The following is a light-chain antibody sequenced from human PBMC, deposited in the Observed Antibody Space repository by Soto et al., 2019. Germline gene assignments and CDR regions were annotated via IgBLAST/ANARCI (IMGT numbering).Light chain of an antibody. J-gene: IGKJ1*01. CDR1: QSVSSSY. V-gene: IGKV3-20*01. CDR2: GAS. Sequence: EIVLTQSAGTLSWSSGERATLSCGASQSVSSSYLAWYQQKPGQAPRLLIYGASSRATGIPDRFSGSGSGTDFTLTISRLETEDFAVYYCQQYGSSPRTFGQGTKVDIK. CDR3: QQYGSSPRT.